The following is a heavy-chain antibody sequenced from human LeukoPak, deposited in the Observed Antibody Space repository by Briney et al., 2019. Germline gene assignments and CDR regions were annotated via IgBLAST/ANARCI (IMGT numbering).Heavy chain of an antibody. Sequence: SETLSLTCAVYGGSFSDYYWSWIRQPPGKGLEWIGEINHSGSTNYNPSPKSRVTLSVDTSKNQFSLQLSSVTAADTAVYYCASLTDSSNRFTFDFWGQGTLVTVSS. CDR1: GGSFSDYY. J-gene: IGHJ4*02. CDR3: ASLTDSSNRFTFDF. V-gene: IGHV4-34*01. CDR2: INHSGST. D-gene: IGHD6-13*01.